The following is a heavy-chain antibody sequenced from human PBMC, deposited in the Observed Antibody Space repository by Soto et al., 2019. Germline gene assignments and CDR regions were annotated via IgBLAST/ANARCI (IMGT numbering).Heavy chain of an antibody. CDR3: ARDQSDFWSGYYSGKAMDV. D-gene: IGHD3-3*01. CDR1: GFTFSSYA. J-gene: IGHJ6*02. V-gene: IGHV3-30-3*01. Sequence: GGSLRLSCAASGFTFSSYAMHWVRQAPGKGLEWVAVISYDGSNKYYADSVKGRFTISRDNSKNTQYLQMNSLRAEDTAVYYCARDQSDFWSGYYSGKAMDVWGQGTTVTVSS. CDR2: ISYDGSNK.